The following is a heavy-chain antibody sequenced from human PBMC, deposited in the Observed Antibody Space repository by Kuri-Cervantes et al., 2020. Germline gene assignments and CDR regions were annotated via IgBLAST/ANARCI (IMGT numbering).Heavy chain of an antibody. CDR2: ISYDGSNK. CDR1: GFTFSSYA. J-gene: IGHJ4*02. V-gene: IGHV3-30-3*01. Sequence: GESLKISCAASGFTFSSYAMHWVRQAPGKGLEWVAVISYDGSNKYYADSVKGRFTISRDNSKDTLYLQMNSLRAEDTAVYYCATIYGYSGYVGFDYWGQGTLVTVSS. D-gene: IGHD5-12*01. CDR3: ATIYGYSGYVGFDY.